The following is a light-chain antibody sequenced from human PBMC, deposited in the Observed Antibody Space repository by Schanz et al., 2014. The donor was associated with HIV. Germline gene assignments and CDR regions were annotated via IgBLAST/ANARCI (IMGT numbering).Light chain of an antibody. CDR1: SSNVGGYDY. V-gene: IGLV2-14*03. J-gene: IGLJ1*01. CDR3: GSYTSSSALYV. Sequence: QSALTQPASVSGSPGQSITISCTGTSSNVGGYDYVSWYQQHPGKAPKLIIYDVSNRPSGISYRFSGSKSDNTASLTISGLQAEDEGDYYCGSYTSSSALYVFGSGTKLTVL. CDR2: DVS.